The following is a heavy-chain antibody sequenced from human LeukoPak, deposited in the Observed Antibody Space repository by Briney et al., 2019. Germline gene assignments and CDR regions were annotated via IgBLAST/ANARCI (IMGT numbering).Heavy chain of an antibody. D-gene: IGHD3-22*01. CDR1: GYSISSGYH. J-gene: IGHJ4*02. Sequence: PSETLSLTCAVSGYSISSGYHWVWIRQPPGKGLEWVGSIYHSGSTYYNPSLKSRVTISVDTSKNQFSLKLISVTAADTAVYYCARRVESSGYSFDYWGQGTLVTVSS. V-gene: IGHV4-38-2*01. CDR3: ARRVESSGYSFDY. CDR2: IYHSGST.